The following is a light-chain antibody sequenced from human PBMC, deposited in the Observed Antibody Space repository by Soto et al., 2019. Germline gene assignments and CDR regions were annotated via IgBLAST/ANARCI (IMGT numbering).Light chain of an antibody. Sequence: EVVLTQSPATLSLSPGERATLSCRASRSVRTYLAWYQQKPGQAPRLLIHDVSDRATGIPARFSGSGSGTDFTLTISSLEPEDFAVYYCQQRSSWPLTFGGGTKVDIK. CDR3: QQRSSWPLT. CDR1: RSVRTY. J-gene: IGKJ4*01. V-gene: IGKV3-11*01. CDR2: DVS.